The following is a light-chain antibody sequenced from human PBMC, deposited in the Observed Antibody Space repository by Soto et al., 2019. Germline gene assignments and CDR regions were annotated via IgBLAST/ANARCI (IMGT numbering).Light chain of an antibody. CDR1: QDINNY. J-gene: IGKJ4*01. Sequence: DLQMTQSPSSLSASVGDRVTITCQASQDINNYLNWYQQKPGKAPNLLINDASNLETGVPSRFSGSGSGTDFTLTITSLQPGDIATYYCQQYDNLPLTFGGGTKVEIK. CDR3: QQYDNLPLT. CDR2: DAS. V-gene: IGKV1-33*01.